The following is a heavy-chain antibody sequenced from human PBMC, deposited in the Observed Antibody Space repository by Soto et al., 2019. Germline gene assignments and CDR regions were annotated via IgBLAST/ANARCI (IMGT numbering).Heavy chain of an antibody. CDR2: IHYRGST. CDR3: ARVRYSFGLDV. CDR1: GGSITGAYY. J-gene: IGHJ6*02. Sequence: PSETLSLTCNVSGGSITGAYYWNWLRQHPGKGLEWIGSIHYRGSTYYNPSLQSRISISLDRSNNQFSLKLSSVTAADTAVYYCARVRYSFGLDVWGQGTTVTVSS. V-gene: IGHV4-31*03. D-gene: IGHD2-15*01.